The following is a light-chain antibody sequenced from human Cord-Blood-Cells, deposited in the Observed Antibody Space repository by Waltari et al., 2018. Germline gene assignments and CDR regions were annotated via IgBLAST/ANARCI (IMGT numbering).Light chain of an antibody. CDR1: QSVLYSSNNKNY. V-gene: IGKV4-1*01. J-gene: IGKJ4*01. Sequence: DIVMTQSPDSLAVSLGERATIHCQSSQSVLYSSNNKNYLAWYQQKPGQPPKLLIYWASTRESGVPDRFSGSGSGTDFTLTISSLQAEDVAVYYCQQYYSTPVTFGGGTKVEIK. CDR3: QQYYSTPVT. CDR2: WAS.